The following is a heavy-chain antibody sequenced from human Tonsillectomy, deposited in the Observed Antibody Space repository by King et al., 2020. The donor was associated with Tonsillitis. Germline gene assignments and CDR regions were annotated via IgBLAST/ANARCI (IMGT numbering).Heavy chain of an antibody. J-gene: IGHJ2*01. CDR3: ARDCGGACYSYWYFDL. Sequence: VQLQDSGPGLVKPSETLSLTCTVSGGSISNYYCSWIRQPPGKVLEWIGYIDDSGSTKYNPSLRSRGIMSVDTAKYQFSLKLSSVTAGDTAVYYCARDCGGACYSYWYFDLWGRGTLVTVSS. CDR1: GGSISNYY. CDR2: IDDSGST. V-gene: IGHV4-59*01. D-gene: IGHD2-21*02.